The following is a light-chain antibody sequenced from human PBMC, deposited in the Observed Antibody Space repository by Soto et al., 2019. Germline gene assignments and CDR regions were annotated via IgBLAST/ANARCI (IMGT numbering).Light chain of an antibody. Sequence: QSALTQPASVSGSPGQSITISCTGTSSDVGGYNFVSWYQQHPGKAPKFLIYDVSNRPSGVSTRFSGSKSGNTASLTISGLQAEDEADYYCRSYTSSSTKVFGTGTKVTVL. V-gene: IGLV2-14*03. J-gene: IGLJ1*01. CDR2: DVS. CDR1: SSDVGGYNF. CDR3: RSYTSSSTKV.